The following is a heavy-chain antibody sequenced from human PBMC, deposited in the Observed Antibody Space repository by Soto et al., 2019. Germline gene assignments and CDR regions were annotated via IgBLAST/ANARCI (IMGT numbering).Heavy chain of an antibody. Sequence: EVQLVESGGGLVQPGGSPKLSCAASGFTFSVAAIHWVRQASGKGLEWVALLRNKGNNYETVYAASVRGRFTISRDDSKNTAYLQMDSLKTEDTALYYCTRHESGNYADYHDLDVWGQGTTVTVSS. V-gene: IGHV3-73*02. CDR1: GFTFSVAA. CDR3: TRHESGNYADYHDLDV. CDR2: LRNKGNNYET. D-gene: IGHD1-7*01. J-gene: IGHJ6*02.